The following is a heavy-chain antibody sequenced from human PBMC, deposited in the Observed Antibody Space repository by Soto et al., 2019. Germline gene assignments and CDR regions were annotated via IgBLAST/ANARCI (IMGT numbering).Heavy chain of an antibody. Sequence: QVQLQESGPGLVKPSQTLSLTCTVSGGSISSGDYYWSWIRQPPGKGLEWIGYIYYSGSTYYNPSLKSRVTISVDTSKNQFSLKLSSVTAADTAVYYCARALGYCTNGVCYWRGYNWFDPWGQGTLVTVS. V-gene: IGHV4-30-4*01. J-gene: IGHJ5*02. CDR3: ARALGYCTNGVCYWRGYNWFDP. D-gene: IGHD2-8*01. CDR2: IYYSGST. CDR1: GGSISSGDYY.